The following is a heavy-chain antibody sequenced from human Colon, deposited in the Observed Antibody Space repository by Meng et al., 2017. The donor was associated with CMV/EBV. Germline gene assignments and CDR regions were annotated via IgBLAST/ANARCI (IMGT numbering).Heavy chain of an antibody. CDR1: IGVGATD. CDR3: ARVKKDCSSTSCYRPVDY. V-gene: IGHV4-30-4*08. Sequence: IGVGATDWSWPRHPPGTGLGWIGYIYFSGGTTYNPSLKGLVTISVDTSKNQFSLKLSSVPAADTAVYYCARVKKDCSSTSCYRPVDYWGQGTLVTVSS. CDR2: IYFSGGT. D-gene: IGHD2-2*02. J-gene: IGHJ4*02.